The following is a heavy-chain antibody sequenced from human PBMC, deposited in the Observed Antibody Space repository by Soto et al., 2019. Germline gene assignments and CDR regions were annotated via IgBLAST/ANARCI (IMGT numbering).Heavy chain of an antibody. D-gene: IGHD5-18*01. CDR2: ITPIYPTT. V-gene: IGHV1-69*13. CDR1: GGTFYTYT. Sequence: SVKVSCKASGGTFYTYTFSWVRQAPGQGLEWMGSITPIYPTTNYAEKFQGRLTVTADGSTNTAYMELNSLTSDDTAVYYCARIPRYSFPTSDDLDSWGQGTLVTVS. J-gene: IGHJ4*02. CDR3: ARIPRYSFPTSDDLDS.